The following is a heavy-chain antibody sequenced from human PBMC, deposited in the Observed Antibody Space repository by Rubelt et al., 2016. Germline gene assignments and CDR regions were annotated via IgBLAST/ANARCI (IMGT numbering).Heavy chain of an antibody. CDR1: GGSIRSSTYS. J-gene: IGHJ4*02. Sequence: QLQLQESGPGLLKPSETLSLICTVSGGSIRSSTYSWGWIRQPPGQGLEWIANIYYSGTTYYNPSLKSRVTISGDTSKSQFSLKLSSVTAADTAVYYCATGTTVTTGLAYWGQGTLVTVSS. V-gene: IGHV4-39*01. CDR2: IYYSGTT. CDR3: ATGTTVTTGLAY. D-gene: IGHD4-11*01.